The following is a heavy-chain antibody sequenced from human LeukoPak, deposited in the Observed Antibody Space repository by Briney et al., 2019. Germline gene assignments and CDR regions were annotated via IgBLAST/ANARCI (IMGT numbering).Heavy chain of an antibody. Sequence: GGSLRLSCAASGFTFSSYEMNWVRQAPGKGLEWVSYISSSGSTIYYADSVKGRFTISRDNAKNSLYLQVNSLRAEDTAVYYCARENTVTRTSYYYYGMDVWGKGTTVTVSS. J-gene: IGHJ6*04. CDR3: ARENTVTRTSYYYYGMDV. D-gene: IGHD4-17*01. CDR2: ISSSGSTI. CDR1: GFTFSSYE. V-gene: IGHV3-48*03.